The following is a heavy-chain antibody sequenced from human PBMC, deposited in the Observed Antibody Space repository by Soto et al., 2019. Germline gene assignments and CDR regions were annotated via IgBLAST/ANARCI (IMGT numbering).Heavy chain of an antibody. Sequence: QVQVVQSGAEVKEPGASVKVSCKASGYSSSNYYTHWVRQAPGQGLEWMGIVNPYGASSNYAQSFQGRVTVTRDTSTNTDYMDLSRLTSDDTAVYYCASVTTIWSNWGQGTLVTVSS. D-gene: IGHD2-21*02. CDR2: VNPYGASS. V-gene: IGHV1-46*01. CDR1: GYSSSNYY. J-gene: IGHJ4*02. CDR3: ASVTTIWSN.